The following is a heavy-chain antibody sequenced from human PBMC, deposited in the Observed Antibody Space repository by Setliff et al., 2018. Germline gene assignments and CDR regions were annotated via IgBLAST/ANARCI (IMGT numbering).Heavy chain of an antibody. CDR2: INPGGGSA. CDR1: GYGLTTYY. D-gene: IGHD6-13*01. CDR3: ARGGMAAAGRKGVFEY. J-gene: IGHJ4*02. Sequence: ASVKVSCKASGYGLTTYYMRWVRQAPGQGLEWMGIINPGGGSASYAQKFQSRVTMTRDTSTSTFYMELSMLRSEDTAVYYCARGGMAAAGRKGVFEYWGQGSLVTVSS. V-gene: IGHV1-46*01.